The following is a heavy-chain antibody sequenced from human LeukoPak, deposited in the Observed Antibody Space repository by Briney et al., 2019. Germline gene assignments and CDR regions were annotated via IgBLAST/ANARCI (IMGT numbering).Heavy chain of an antibody. CDR2: ISGSGGST. J-gene: IGHJ4*02. CDR3: AKGDYSNYEDYFDY. V-gene: IGHV3-23*01. CDR1: RFTFSEKT. Sequence: CAQSRFTFSEKTMREIRQERGKPLKSASAISGSGGSTYYADSVKGRFTISRDNSKNTLYLQMNSLRAEDTAVYYCAKGDYSNYEDYFDYWGQGTLVTVSS. D-gene: IGHD4-11*01.